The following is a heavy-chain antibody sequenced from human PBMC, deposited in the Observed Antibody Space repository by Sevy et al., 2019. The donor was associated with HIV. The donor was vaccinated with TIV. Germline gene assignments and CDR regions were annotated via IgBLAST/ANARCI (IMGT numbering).Heavy chain of an antibody. D-gene: IGHD1-26*01. Sequence: GGSLRLSCAASGFTFSDYYMTWIRQAPGKGLEWVSYISSSGSTIYYADSVKGRFTISRDNAKNSLYLQMNSLRAEDTAVYYCASGEVGATDWYFDLWGRGTLVTVSS. CDR2: ISSSGSTI. CDR1: GFTFSDYY. J-gene: IGHJ2*01. V-gene: IGHV3-11*01. CDR3: ASGEVGATDWYFDL.